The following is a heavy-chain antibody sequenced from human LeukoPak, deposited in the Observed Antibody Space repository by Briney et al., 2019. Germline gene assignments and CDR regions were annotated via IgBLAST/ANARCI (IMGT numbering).Heavy chain of an antibody. CDR3: ARALGIAAAGARPFDL. CDR2: IYYSGST. V-gene: IGHV4-39*07. Sequence: PSQTLSLTCTVSGGSISSGGYYWGWIRQPPGKGLEWIGSIYYSGSTYYNPSLKSRVTISVDTSKNQFSLKLSSVTAADTAVYYCARALGIAAAGARPFDLWGRGTLVTVSS. D-gene: IGHD6-13*01. J-gene: IGHJ2*01. CDR1: GGSISSGGYY.